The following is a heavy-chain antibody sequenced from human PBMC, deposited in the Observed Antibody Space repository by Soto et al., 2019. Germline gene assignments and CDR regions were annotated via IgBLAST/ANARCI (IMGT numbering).Heavy chain of an antibody. V-gene: IGHV1-18*01. CDR3: AREISPNLVLEWLSPDYYYYGMDV. D-gene: IGHD3-3*01. J-gene: IGHJ6*02. CDR1: GYTFTSYG. CDR2: ISAYNGNT. Sequence: ASVKVSCKASGYTFTSYGISWVRQAPGQGLEWMGWISAYNGNTNYAQKLQGRVTMTTDTSTSTAYMELRSLRSDDTAVYYCAREISPNLVLEWLSPDYYYYGMDVWGQGTTVTVSS.